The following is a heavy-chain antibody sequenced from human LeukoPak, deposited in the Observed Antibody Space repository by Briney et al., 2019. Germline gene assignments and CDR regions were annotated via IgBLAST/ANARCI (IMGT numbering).Heavy chain of an antibody. V-gene: IGHV3-20*04. Sequence: GGSLRLSCAASGFTFDDYGMSWVRQAPGKGLEWVSGINWNGGSTGYADSVKGRSTISRDNAKNSLYLQMNSLRAEDTALHYCARDSSNRDYYYYYYMDVWGKGTTVTVSS. J-gene: IGHJ6*03. CDR3: ARDSSNRDYYYYYYMDV. D-gene: IGHD2/OR15-2a*01. CDR2: INWNGGST. CDR1: GFTFDDYG.